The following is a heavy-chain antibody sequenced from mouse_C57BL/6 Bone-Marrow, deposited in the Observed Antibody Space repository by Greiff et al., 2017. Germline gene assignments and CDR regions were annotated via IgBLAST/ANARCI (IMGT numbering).Heavy chain of an antibody. CDR3: ARQRDVPWYFDV. D-gene: IGHD3-3*01. J-gene: IGHJ1*03. Sequence: EVMLVESGGGLVQPGGSLKLSCAASGFTFSDYYMYWVRQTPEKRLEWVAYISNGGGSTYYPDTVKGRFTISRDNAKHTLYLQMSRLKSEDTAMYYCARQRDVPWYFDVWGTGTTVTVSS. CDR1: GFTFSDYY. V-gene: IGHV5-12*01. CDR2: ISNGGGST.